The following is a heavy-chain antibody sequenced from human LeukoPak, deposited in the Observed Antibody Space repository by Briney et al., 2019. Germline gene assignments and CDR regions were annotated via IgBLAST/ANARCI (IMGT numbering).Heavy chain of an antibody. Sequence: GGSLRLSCAASGFTFSSYAMSWVRQAPGKGLEWVSAISGSGGSTYYADSVKGRFTISRDNSKNTPYLQVNSLRAEDTAVYYCAKGKGATVTTLDYWGQGTLVTVSS. D-gene: IGHD4-17*01. CDR3: AKGKGATVTTLDY. CDR1: GFTFSSYA. J-gene: IGHJ4*02. V-gene: IGHV3-23*01. CDR2: ISGSGGST.